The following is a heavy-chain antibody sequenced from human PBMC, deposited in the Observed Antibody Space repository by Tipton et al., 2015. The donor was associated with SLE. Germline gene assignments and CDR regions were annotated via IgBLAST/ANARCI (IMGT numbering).Heavy chain of an antibody. CDR3: ASSLPYGGLFDY. D-gene: IGHD2-2*02. J-gene: IGHJ4*02. V-gene: IGHV3-33*08. CDR2: IWYDGTEK. CDR1: GFSFSGYG. Sequence: SLRLSCAASGFSFSGYGMHWVRQAPGKGLEWVAVIWYDGTEKYYADSVKGRFTVSRANSKNTLYLQMNSLTADDTAVYFCASSLPYGGLFDYWGQGTLVTVSS.